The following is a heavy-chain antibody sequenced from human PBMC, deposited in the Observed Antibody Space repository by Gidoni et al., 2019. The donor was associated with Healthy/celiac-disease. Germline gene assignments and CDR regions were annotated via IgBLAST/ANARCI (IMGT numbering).Heavy chain of an antibody. Sequence: QVQLVESGGDVVQPGRSLSLSCAAPGFTSSSYGMHWVRQAPGKGLEWVAVISYDGSNKYYADSVKGRFTISRDNSKNTLYLQMNSLRAEDTAVYYCAKDRAAAGTNNWFDPWGQGTLVTVSS. CDR3: AKDRAAAGTNNWFDP. CDR2: ISYDGSNK. D-gene: IGHD6-13*01. J-gene: IGHJ5*02. V-gene: IGHV3-30*18. CDR1: GFTSSSYG.